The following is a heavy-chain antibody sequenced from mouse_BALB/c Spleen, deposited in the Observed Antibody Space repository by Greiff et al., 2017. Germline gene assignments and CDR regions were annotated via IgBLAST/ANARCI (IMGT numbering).Heavy chain of an antibody. CDR1: GFTFSNYW. CDR3: TRLDDYYFDY. V-gene: IGHV6-6*02. CDR2: IRLKSNNYAT. D-gene: IGHD2-4*01. J-gene: IGHJ2*01. Sequence: EVKLVESGGGLVQPGGSMKLSCVASGFTFSNYWMNWVRQSPEKGLEWVAEIRLKSNNYATHYAESVKGRFTISRDDSKSSVYLQMNNLRAEDTGIYYCTRLDDYYFDYWGQGTTLTVSS.